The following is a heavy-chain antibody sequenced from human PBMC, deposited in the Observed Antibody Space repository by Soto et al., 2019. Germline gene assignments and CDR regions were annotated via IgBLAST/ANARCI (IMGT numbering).Heavy chain of an antibody. CDR2: INPNGGST. J-gene: IGHJ6*02. Sequence: GASVKVSCKASGYTLTNFYIHWVRQAPGQGLEWMGIINPNGGSTSYAQKFQGRVTMTRDTSTSTVYMELSSLRSEDTAVYYCARCGSSSYDFWSGYQYYYGMDVWGQGTTVTVSS. CDR3: ARCGSSSYDFWSGYQYYYGMDV. CDR1: GYTLTNFY. D-gene: IGHD3-3*01. V-gene: IGHV1-46*01.